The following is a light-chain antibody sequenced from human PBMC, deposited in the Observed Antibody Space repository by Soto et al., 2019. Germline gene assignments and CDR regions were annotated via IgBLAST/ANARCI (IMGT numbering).Light chain of an antibody. V-gene: IGKV3-20*01. CDR1: QSVSSSY. J-gene: IGKJ2*01. Sequence: EIVLTQSPGTLSLSPGERATLSCRASQSVSSSYLAWYQQKPGQAPRLLIYGASSRATGIPDRFSGSGSGTDFTLNISRLEPEDFSVDYLQQYGSSPLYTFGQGTKLEIK. CDR2: GAS. CDR3: QQYGSSPLYT.